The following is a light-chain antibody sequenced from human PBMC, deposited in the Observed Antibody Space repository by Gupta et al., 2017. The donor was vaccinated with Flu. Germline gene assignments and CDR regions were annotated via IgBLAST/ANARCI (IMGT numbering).Light chain of an antibody. Sequence: QLTQSPSFLSASVGDRVTITCRASQGISSYLAWYQLKPGKAPKVLIYAASTLQSGVPSRFSGSGSGTEFTLTISSLQPEDFATYYCQQVNSYPLTFGGGTKVEIK. CDR3: QQVNSYPLT. J-gene: IGKJ4*01. V-gene: IGKV1-9*01. CDR2: AAS. CDR1: QGISSY.